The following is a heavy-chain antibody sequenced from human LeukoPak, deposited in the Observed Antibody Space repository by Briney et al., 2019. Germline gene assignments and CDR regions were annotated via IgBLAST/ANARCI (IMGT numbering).Heavy chain of an antibody. V-gene: IGHV4-4*02. CDR3: ARDAFDI. CDR2: INYSGST. J-gene: IGHJ3*02. CDR1: GFTFSNYW. Sequence: GSLRLSCTASGFTFSNYWVTWVRQPPGKGLEWIGEINYSGSTNYNPSLKSRVTISVDTSKNQFSLKLSSVTAADTAVYYCARDAFDIWGQGTMVTVSS.